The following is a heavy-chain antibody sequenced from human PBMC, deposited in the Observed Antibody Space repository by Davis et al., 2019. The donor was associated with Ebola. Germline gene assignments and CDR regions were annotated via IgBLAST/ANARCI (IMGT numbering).Heavy chain of an antibody. CDR3: AKYPKVATIAAFDY. CDR2: ISGSDGNT. V-gene: IGHV3-23*01. D-gene: IGHD5-12*01. J-gene: IGHJ4*02. Sequence: PGGSLRLSCAASGFTFSSYAMSWVRQTPGKGLEWVSAISGSDGNTYYADSVKGRFTISRDNSKNTLYLQMNSLRAEDTAVYYCAKYPKVATIAAFDYWGQGTLVTVSS. CDR1: GFTFSSYA.